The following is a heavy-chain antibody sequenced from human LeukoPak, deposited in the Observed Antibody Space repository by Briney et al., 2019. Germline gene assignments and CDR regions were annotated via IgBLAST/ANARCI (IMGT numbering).Heavy chain of an antibody. CDR3: ARGHDILTGYYGWVDY. J-gene: IGHJ4*02. V-gene: IGHV5-10-1*01. CDR1: GYSFTSYW. Sequence: RESLKISCKGSGYSFTSYWISWVRQMPGKGLEWMGRIDPSDSYTNYSPSFQGHVTISADKSISTAYLQWSSLKASDTAMYYCARGHDILTGYYGWVDYWGQGTLVTVSS. D-gene: IGHD3-9*01. CDR2: IDPSDSYT.